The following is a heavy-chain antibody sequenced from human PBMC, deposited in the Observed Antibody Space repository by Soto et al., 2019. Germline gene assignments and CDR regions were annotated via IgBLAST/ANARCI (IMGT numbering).Heavy chain of an antibody. CDR3: ARDSAGGTAMVTHNGFDP. V-gene: IGHV1-18*04. Sequence: ASVKVSCKASGYTFTSYGISWVRQAPGQGLEWMGWISAYNGNTNYAQKLQGRVTMTTDTSTSTAYMELRSLRSDDTAVYYCARDSAGGTAMVTHNGFDPWGQGTLVTVSS. J-gene: IGHJ5*02. CDR2: ISAYNGNT. CDR1: GYTFTSYG. D-gene: IGHD5-18*01.